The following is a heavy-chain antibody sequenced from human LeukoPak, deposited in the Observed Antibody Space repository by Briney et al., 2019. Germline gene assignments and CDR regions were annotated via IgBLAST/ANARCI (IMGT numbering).Heavy chain of an antibody. D-gene: IGHD3-22*01. J-gene: IGHJ4*02. Sequence: PGRCLRLSRPASGVTFSSYGMRSVRQDPSNGLEWVTFISFDGSNNNYADSVTGRFTISTVTTKSTMYLQINRQRAEHTSVNYCAKAVESTQRKNYDGSGYMGYWGQGTLVHVSS. CDR3: AKAVESTQRKNYDGSGYMGY. CDR1: GVTFSSYG. V-gene: IGHV3-30*18. CDR2: ISFDGSNN.